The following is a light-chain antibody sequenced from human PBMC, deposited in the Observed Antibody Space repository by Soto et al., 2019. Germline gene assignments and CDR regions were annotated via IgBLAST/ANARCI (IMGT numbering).Light chain of an antibody. V-gene: IGKV3-11*01. J-gene: IGKJ1*01. CDR3: QQGSNRRT. CDR2: DAS. CDR1: QSICNY. Sequence: EIMMTQSPATLSLSPGDRATLSCRASQSICNYLAWYQQKPGQAPRLLIYDASNRATGIPARFSGSGSGTAFTLNISSLEPDDFAGCYCQQGSNRRTFGQGTQVEIK.